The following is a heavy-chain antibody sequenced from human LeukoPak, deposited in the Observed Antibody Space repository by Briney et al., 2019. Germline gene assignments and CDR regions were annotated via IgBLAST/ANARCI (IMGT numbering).Heavy chain of an antibody. Sequence: ASVRVSCKASGYTFTSYGISWVRQAPGQGLEWMGWISAYNGNTNYAQKLQGRVTTTTDTSTSTACMELRSLRSDDTAVYYCARDQWLGDALDIWGQGTMVTVSS. CDR2: ISAYNGNT. CDR3: ARDQWLGDALDI. CDR1: GYTFTSYG. J-gene: IGHJ3*02. D-gene: IGHD6-19*01. V-gene: IGHV1-18*01.